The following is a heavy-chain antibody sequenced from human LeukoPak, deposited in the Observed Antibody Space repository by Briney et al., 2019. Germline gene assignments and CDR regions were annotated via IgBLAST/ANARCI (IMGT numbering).Heavy chain of an antibody. CDR2: IYYSGST. CDR3: ARAASGTREFDY. Sequence: PSETLSLTCTVSGGSISNYYWSWIRQPPGKGLEWIGYIYYSGSTNYNPSLKSRVTISLDTSKNQVSLKLSSVTAADTAVYYCARAASGTREFDYWGQGTLVTVSS. D-gene: IGHD1-7*01. V-gene: IGHV4-59*12. J-gene: IGHJ4*02. CDR1: GGSISNYY.